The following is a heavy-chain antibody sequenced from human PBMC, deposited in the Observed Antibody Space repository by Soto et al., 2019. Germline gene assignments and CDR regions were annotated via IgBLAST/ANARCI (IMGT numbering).Heavy chain of an antibody. CDR2: ISSSSSTI. D-gene: IGHD2-2*01. CDR3: AREDCSSTSCRFDY. V-gene: IGHV3-48*01. Sequence: EVQLVESGGGLVQPGGSLRPSCAASGFTFSSYTMNWVGKAPGKGLGWVSYISSSSSTIYYADSVKGRFTISRDNAKNSLYLQMNSLRAEDTAVYYCAREDCSSTSCRFDYWGQGTLVTVSS. CDR1: GFTFSSYT. J-gene: IGHJ4*02.